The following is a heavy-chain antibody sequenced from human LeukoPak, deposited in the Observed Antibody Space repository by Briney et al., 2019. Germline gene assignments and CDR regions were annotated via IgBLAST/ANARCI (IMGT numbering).Heavy chain of an antibody. V-gene: IGHV4-34*01. CDR3: ARVGVDYSGNIIKYFFDY. Sequence: PSETLSLTCAVYGGSFSGYYWSWIRQPPGKGLEWIGEINPSGSTNYNPSLKSRVTISVDTSKNQFSLKLSSVTAADTAVYYCARVGVDYSGNIIKYFFDYWGQGTLVTVSS. CDR2: INPSGST. D-gene: IGHD4-23*01. CDR1: GGSFSGYY. J-gene: IGHJ4*02.